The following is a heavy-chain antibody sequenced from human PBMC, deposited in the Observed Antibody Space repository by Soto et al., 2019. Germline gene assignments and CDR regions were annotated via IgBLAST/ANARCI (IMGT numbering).Heavy chain of an antibody. CDR3: TAPRDEYGSGVSWFTYGMDI. D-gene: IGHD3-10*01. J-gene: IGHJ6*02. V-gene: IGHV3-23*01. CDR2: LDGAGGST. CDR1: GFTFSDYA. Sequence: GGSLRLSCLASGFTFSDYAMTWVRHVPGRGLEWVASLDGAGGSTYYADSVRGRFTISRDNSQNTLFLQMKRLTVDDTAIYYCTAPRDEYGSGVSWFTYGMDILGQGTTVTVSS.